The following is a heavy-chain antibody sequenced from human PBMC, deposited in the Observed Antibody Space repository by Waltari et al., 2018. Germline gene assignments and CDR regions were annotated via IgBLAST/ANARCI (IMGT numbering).Heavy chain of an antibody. J-gene: IGHJ6*03. V-gene: IGHV4-39*07. D-gene: IGHD1-26*01. CDR1: GGSISSSSYY. Sequence: QLQLQESGPGLVKPSETLSLTCTVSGGSISSSSYYWGWIRQPPGKGLEWIGSIYYSGSTNYNPSLKSRVTISVDTSKNQFSLKLSAVTAADTAVYYCARAHTALLPPYYYYMDVWGKGTTVTVSS. CDR3: ARAHTALLPPYYYYMDV. CDR2: IYYSGST.